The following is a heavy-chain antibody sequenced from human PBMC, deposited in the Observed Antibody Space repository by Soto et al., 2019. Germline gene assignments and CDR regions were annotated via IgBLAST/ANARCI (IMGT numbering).Heavy chain of an antibody. Sequence: EVQLVQSGAVVKKPGESLKISCRGSGFTFTNYWIAWVRQMPGKGLEWMGIIYPGDSDTSYSPSFQGQVTISADKSINTAYLHWSSLKASDTAMYYCAKHEGYCSSTTCSNFDYWGQGTLVTVSS. V-gene: IGHV5-51*01. D-gene: IGHD2-2*01. CDR1: GFTFTNYW. J-gene: IGHJ4*02. CDR3: AKHEGYCSSTTCSNFDY. CDR2: IYPGDSDT.